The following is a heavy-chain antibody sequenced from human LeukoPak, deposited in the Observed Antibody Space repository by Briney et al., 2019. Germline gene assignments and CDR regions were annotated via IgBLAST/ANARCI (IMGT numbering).Heavy chain of an antibody. CDR2: ISGSGGST. V-gene: IGHV3-23*01. D-gene: IGHD1-14*01. CDR1: GFTCSSGA. J-gene: IGHJ1*01. Sequence: PGGSLRLSCAASGFTCSSGAMSWVRRAPGKGLEWVSAISGSGGSTYYADSVKGRLTISRDNSKNTLYLQMNSLRAEDTAVYYCAKVRRNYEYFQHWGQGTLVTVSS. CDR3: AKVRRNYEYFQH.